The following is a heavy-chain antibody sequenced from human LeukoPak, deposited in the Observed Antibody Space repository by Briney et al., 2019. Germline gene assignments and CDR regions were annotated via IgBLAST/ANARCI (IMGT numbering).Heavy chain of an antibody. J-gene: IGHJ4*02. V-gene: IGHV4-59*01. Sequence: PSETLSLTCTVSGGSISSYYWSWVRQPPGKRLEWIGYIYYSGSTNYNPSLKSRVTISVDTSKNQFSLKLSSVTAADTAVYYCARASSGYDWNYWGQGTLVTVSS. CDR1: GGSISSYY. CDR3: ARASSGYDWNY. CDR2: IYYSGST. D-gene: IGHD5-12*01.